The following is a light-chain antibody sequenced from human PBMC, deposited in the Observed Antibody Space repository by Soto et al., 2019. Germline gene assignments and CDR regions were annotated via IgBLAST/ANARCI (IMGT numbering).Light chain of an antibody. Sequence: EIVMTQSPATLSVSPGDRATLSCRASQSVSSNLVWYQQKPGQAPRLLIYGASTRATGIPARFSGRGSGTEFTLTISSLKSEDFAVYYCQHYNNWPPKYTFGQGTKLEIK. V-gene: IGKV3-15*01. CDR2: GAS. CDR3: QHYNNWPPKYT. J-gene: IGKJ2*01. CDR1: QSVSSN.